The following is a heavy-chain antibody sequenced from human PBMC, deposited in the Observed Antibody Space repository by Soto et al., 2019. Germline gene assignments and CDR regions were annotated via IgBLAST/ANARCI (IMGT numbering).Heavy chain of an antibody. D-gene: IGHD2-21*02. V-gene: IGHV1-18*01. CDR1: GYTFTSYG. CDR3: ARDLYGDLGGY. J-gene: IGHJ4*02. Sequence: QVQLVQSGAEVKKPGASVKVSCKASGYTFTSYGISWVRQAPGQVLEWMGWISAYNGNTNYAQKLQRRVTMTTDTTTSTGYMELRSLRYDDTAVYYCARDLYGDLGGYWGQGTLVTVSS. CDR2: ISAYNGNT.